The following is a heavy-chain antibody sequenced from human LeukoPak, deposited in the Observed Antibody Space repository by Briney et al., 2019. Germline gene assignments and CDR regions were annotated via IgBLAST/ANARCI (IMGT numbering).Heavy chain of an antibody. CDR1: GFSFSSYW. V-gene: IGHV3-7*01. CDR2: IKQDESEK. J-gene: IGHJ4*02. D-gene: IGHD6-13*01. Sequence: GGSLRLFCAACGFSFSSYWMSWVRQAPGKGLEWVANIKQDESEKYYVDSVKGRFTISRDNAKNSLYLQMNSLRAEDTAIYYCARDWITYSTRWYVSAFDYWGQGTLVTVSS. CDR3: ARDWITYSTRWYVSAFDY.